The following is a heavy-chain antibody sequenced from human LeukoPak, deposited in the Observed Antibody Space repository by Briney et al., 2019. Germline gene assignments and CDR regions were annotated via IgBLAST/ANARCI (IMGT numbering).Heavy chain of an antibody. V-gene: IGHV1-18*01. CDR1: GYTFTSHG. Sequence: ASVKVSCKASGYTFTSHGLSWARQAPGQGLEWMGWISIYSGNTNYAQKFQDRISMTTDTSTSTAYMELRSLKSDDTAVYYCARDPGGTWGFDFWGQGALVTVSS. D-gene: IGHD7-27*01. CDR2: ISIYSGNT. J-gene: IGHJ4*02. CDR3: ARDPGGTWGFDF.